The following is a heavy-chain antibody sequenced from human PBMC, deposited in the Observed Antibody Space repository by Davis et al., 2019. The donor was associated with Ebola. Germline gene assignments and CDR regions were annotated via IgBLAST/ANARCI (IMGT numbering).Heavy chain of an antibody. J-gene: IGHJ6*02. CDR1: GYTFTSYG. D-gene: IGHD6-13*01. Sequence: SVKVSCKASGYTFTSYGISWVRQAPGQGLEWMGGIIPIFGTANYAQKFQGRVTITADESTSTAYMELSSLRSEDTAVYYCARERVSPAAGFRSDYYYGMDVWGQGTTVTVSS. CDR3: ARERVSPAAGFRSDYYYGMDV. CDR2: IIPIFGTA. V-gene: IGHV1-69*13.